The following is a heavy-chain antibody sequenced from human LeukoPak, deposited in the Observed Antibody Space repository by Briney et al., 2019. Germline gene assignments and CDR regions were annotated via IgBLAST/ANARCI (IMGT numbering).Heavy chain of an antibody. V-gene: IGHV1-18*01. D-gene: IGHD3-22*01. CDR1: GYIFTSYG. J-gene: IGHJ3*02. Sequence: ASVKVSCKASGYIFTSYGINWVRQAPGQGLEWMGWISDDSGNKYAQKFQDRVTMTIDSSTRTISMDLRSLTSDDTAVYYCARAPYYYDSSGSITEGVDAFDIWGQGTMVTVSS. CDR3: ARAPYYYDSSGSITEGVDAFDI. CDR2: ISDDSGN.